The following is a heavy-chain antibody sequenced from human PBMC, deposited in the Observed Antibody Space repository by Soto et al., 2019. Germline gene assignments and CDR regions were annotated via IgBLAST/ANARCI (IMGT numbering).Heavy chain of an antibody. CDR3: ARDRVQAAAKTYYYYGMDV. Sequence: GGSLRLSCAASGFTVSSNYMSWVRQAPGKGLEWVSVIYSGGSTYYADSVKGRFTISRDNSKNTLYLQMNSLRAEDTAVYYCARDRVQAAAKTYYYYGMDVWGQGTTVTVS. J-gene: IGHJ6*02. V-gene: IGHV3-53*01. CDR1: GFTVSSNY. D-gene: IGHD3-10*01. CDR2: IYSGGST.